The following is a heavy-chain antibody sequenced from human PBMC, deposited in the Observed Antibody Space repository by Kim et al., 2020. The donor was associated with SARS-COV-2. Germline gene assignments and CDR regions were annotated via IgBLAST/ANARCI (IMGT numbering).Heavy chain of an antibody. CDR3: ARETSLGSYAFDY. V-gene: IGHV4-30-2*01. CDR2: IDYSGST. J-gene: IGHJ4*02. Sequence: SETLSLTCVVSGGSIRSGGYSWSWIRQAPGKGLEWIVYIDYSGSTYYSPSLKSRVTMSVDRSNNQFSLKLNSVTAADTAGYFRARETSLGSYAFDYWGRG. D-gene: IGHD3-16*01. CDR1: GGSIRSGGYS.